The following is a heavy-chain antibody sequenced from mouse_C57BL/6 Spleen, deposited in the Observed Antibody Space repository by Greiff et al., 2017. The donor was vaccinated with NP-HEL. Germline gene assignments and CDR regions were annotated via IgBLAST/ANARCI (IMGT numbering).Heavy chain of an antibody. CDR3: ARRQPYDYGRWFDY. D-gene: IGHD2-4*01. Sequence: EVQLQQSGPELVKPGASVKISCKASGYTFTDYYMNWVKQSHGKSLEWIGDINPNNGGTSYNQKFKGKATLTVDKSSSTAYMELRSLTSEDAAVYDSARRQPYDYGRWFDYWGQGTTLTGSS. V-gene: IGHV1-26*01. J-gene: IGHJ2*01. CDR2: INPNNGGT. CDR1: GYTFTDYY.